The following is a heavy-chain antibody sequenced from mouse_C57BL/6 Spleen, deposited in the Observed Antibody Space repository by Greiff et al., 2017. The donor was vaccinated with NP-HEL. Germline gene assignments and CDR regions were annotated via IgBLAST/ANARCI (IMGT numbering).Heavy chain of an antibody. Sequence: VKLVESGPGLVAPSQCLSITCTVSGFSLTSYGVDWVRQSPGKGLEWLGVIWGVGSTNYNSALKSRLSISKDNSKSQVFLKMNSLQTDDTAMYYCASLWMGFAYWGQGTLVTVSA. CDR2: IWGVGST. D-gene: IGHD1-1*02. J-gene: IGHJ3*01. V-gene: IGHV2-6*01. CDR3: ASLWMGFAY. CDR1: GFSLTSYG.